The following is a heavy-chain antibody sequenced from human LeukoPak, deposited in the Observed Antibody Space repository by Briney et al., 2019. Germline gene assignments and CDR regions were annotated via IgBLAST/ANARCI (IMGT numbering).Heavy chain of an antibody. V-gene: IGHV3-21*01. D-gene: IGHD2/OR15-2a*01. CDR1: GFTFSSYN. Sequence: PGGSLRLSCAASGFTFSSYNMNWVRQAPGKGLESVSSISSSSDYIYYADSVKGRFTISRDNAKNSLYLQMKSLRAEDTAVYYCARGKTSQNIVTRKTYNWFDPWGQGTLVTVSS. CDR3: ARGKTSQNIVTRKTYNWFDP. CDR2: ISSSSDYI. J-gene: IGHJ5*02.